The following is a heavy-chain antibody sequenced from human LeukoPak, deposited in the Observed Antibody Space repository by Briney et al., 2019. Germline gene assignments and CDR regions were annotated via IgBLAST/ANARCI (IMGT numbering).Heavy chain of an antibody. CDR1: ESTFSKYG. V-gene: IGHV3-30*02. CDR2: MEFDGSKI. J-gene: IGHJ4*02. Sequence: PGGSLRLSCAASESTFSKYGMHWVRQAPGKGLEWVAFMEFDGSKIYYADTVKGRFTISRDNSKITLYLEMNSLRIDDTAVYCCATNPGSDPLDYWGQGIMVTVSS. D-gene: IGHD3-10*01. CDR3: ATNPGSDPLDY.